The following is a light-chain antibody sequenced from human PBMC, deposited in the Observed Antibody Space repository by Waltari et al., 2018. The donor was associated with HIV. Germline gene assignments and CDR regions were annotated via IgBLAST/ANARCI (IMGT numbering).Light chain of an antibody. Sequence: DIRMTQSPSSLSASTGDRITITCRASQTIFTSLNWFQQKPGKAPQLLIYGASTLQPGVSSRFSGRASGSDFTLTISSLQPEDYATYYCQQTYIIPLTFGPGTKV. CDR1: QTIFTS. CDR2: GAS. J-gene: IGKJ3*01. V-gene: IGKV1-39*01. CDR3: QQTYIIPLT.